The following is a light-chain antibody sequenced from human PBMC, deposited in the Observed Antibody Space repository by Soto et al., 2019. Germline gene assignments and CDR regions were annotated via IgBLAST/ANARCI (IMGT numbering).Light chain of an antibody. V-gene: IGLV2-14*01. Sequence: QSALTQPASVSGSPVQSITISCTGTSSDVGDFDCVSWYQQHPGKAPKLMIYEVSDRPSGVSNRFSGSKSGDTASLTISGLQAEDEADYYCSSYTSSSTLVFGGGTKLTVL. CDR3: SSYTSSSTLV. CDR1: SSDVGDFDC. J-gene: IGLJ2*01. CDR2: EVS.